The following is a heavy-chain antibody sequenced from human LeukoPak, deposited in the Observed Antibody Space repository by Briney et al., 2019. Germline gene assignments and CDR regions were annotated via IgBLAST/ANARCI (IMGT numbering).Heavy chain of an antibody. V-gene: IGHV4-38-2*02. J-gene: IGHJ3*02. CDR1: GYSISSGYY. D-gene: IGHD2-21*02. CDR3: ARGQHIVVVTVSYAFDI. CDR2: IYHSGST. Sequence: SETLSLTCTVSGYSISSGYYWGWIRQPPGKGLEWIGSIYHSGSTYYNPSLKSRVTISVDTSKNQFSLELSSVTAADTAVYYCARGQHIVVVTVSYAFDIWGQGTMVTVSS.